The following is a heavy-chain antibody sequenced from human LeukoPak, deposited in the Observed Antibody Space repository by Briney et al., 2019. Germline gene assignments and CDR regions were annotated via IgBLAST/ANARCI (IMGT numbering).Heavy chain of an antibody. J-gene: IGHJ4*02. CDR1: GFTFSNYA. V-gene: IGHV3-23*01. CDR3: AKDSAKKYDDY. Sequence: GGSLRLSCAASGFTFSNYATSWVRQAPGKGLEWVSGISGSDGTTYYADSVKGRFTISRDNSKNTLYLQINGLRAEDTAVYYCAKDSAKKYDDYWGQGTLVTVSS. CDR2: ISGSDGTT. D-gene: IGHD2/OR15-2a*01.